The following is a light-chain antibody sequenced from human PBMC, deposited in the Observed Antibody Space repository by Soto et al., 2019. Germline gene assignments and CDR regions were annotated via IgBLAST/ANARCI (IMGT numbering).Light chain of an antibody. CDR3: QQFSSYPLT. J-gene: IGKJ4*01. CDR1: QTVRNNY. CDR2: DAS. V-gene: IGKV3-20*01. Sequence: EFVLTQSPGTLSLSPGERATLSCRASQTVRNNYLAWYQQKPGQAPRLLIYDASSRATGIPDRFSGGGSGTDFTLTISRLETEDFAVYYCQQFSSYPLTVGGGTKGDIK.